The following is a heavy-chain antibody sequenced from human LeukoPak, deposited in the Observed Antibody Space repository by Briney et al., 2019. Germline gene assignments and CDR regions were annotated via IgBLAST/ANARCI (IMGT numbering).Heavy chain of an antibody. CDR2: MNPNSGNT. CDR1: GYTFTSYD. Sequence: ASVKVSCKASGYTFTSYDINWVRQATGQGLEWMGWMNPNSGNTGYAQKFQGRVTMTRNTSISTAYMELSSLRSEDTAVYYCARARPTTREWDYWGQGTLVTVSS. J-gene: IGHJ4*02. D-gene: IGHD3-3*01. CDR3: ARARPTTREWDY. V-gene: IGHV1-8*01.